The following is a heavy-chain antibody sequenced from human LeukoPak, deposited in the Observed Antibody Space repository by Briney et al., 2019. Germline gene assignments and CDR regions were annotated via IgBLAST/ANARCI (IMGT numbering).Heavy chain of an antibody. Sequence: GRSLRLSCAASGFTFSCYAMHWVRQAPGKGLEWVAVISYDGSNKYYADSVKGRFTISRDNSKNTLYLQMNSLRAEDTAVYYCAREEYSYGPFDYWGQGTLVTVSS. V-gene: IGHV3-30-3*01. J-gene: IGHJ4*02. CDR2: ISYDGSNK. CDR1: GFTFSCYA. CDR3: AREEYSYGPFDY. D-gene: IGHD5-18*01.